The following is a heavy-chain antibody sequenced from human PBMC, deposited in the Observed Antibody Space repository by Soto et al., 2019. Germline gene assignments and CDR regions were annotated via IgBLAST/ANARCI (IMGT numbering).Heavy chain of an antibody. Sequence: GGSLRPSCTASGLSFADYARSWVRQAPGKGREWVGFIRTKPYLGATQYAASVEGRFTISRDDSKSIVYRHMNSLKTEDKAMYYCTRVLAAPCDILMYYSDFWGQGALVTVSS. J-gene: IGHJ4*02. D-gene: IGHD3-9*01. V-gene: IGHV3-49*04. CDR3: TRVLAAPCDILMYYSDF. CDR1: GLSFADYA. CDR2: IRTKPYLGAT.